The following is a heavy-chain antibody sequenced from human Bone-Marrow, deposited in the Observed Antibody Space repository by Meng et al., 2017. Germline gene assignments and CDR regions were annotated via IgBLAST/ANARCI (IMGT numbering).Heavy chain of an antibody. V-gene: IGHV3-11*04. CDR2: ISSSGSTI. J-gene: IGHJ4*02. CDR3: ARDKYHYGDFPYYFDY. CDR1: GFTFSDYY. Sequence: GGSLRLSCAASGFTFSDYYMSWIRQAPGKGLEWVSYISSSGSTIYYEDSVKGRFTISRDNAKNSLYLQMNSLRAEDTAVYYCARDKYHYGDFPYYFDYWGQGTLVTVSS. D-gene: IGHD4-17*01.